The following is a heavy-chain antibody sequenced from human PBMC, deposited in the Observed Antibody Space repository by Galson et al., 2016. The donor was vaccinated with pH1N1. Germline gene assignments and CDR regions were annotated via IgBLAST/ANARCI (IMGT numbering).Heavy chain of an antibody. Sequence: SLRLSCATSGFPFEEYHIFWVRQAPEMDLEWVSFIRSTVYGETKEYAAAVKGRFVISRDNSKRVAYLQMNSLKTEDTAHYYCIPFRWAHNWFDPWGHGSPVIVSS. J-gene: IGHJ5*02. V-gene: IGHV3-49*02. D-gene: IGHD3-3*02. CDR1: GFPFEEYH. CDR2: IRSTVYGETK. CDR3: IPFRWAHNWFDP.